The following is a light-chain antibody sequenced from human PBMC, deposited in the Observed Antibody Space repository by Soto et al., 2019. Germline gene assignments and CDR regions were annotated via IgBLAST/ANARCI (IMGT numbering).Light chain of an antibody. CDR2: SNN. Sequence: QSVLTQPPSASGTPGQRVTISCSGSSSNIGSNTVNWYQQLPGTAPKLLIYSNNQRPSGVPDRFSGSKSGNSASLAISGLQSEDEADYYCAAWDDSLNGHVVFGGGTKVPVL. CDR1: SSNIGSNT. CDR3: AAWDDSLNGHVV. V-gene: IGLV1-44*01. J-gene: IGLJ2*01.